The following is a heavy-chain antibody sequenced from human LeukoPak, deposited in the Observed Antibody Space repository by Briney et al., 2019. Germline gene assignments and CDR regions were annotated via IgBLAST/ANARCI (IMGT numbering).Heavy chain of an antibody. CDR2: ISWDDDK. CDR1: GFSLSTRGVG. V-gene: IGHV2-5*02. CDR3: AHTSYYYDSSGYPRSFDY. J-gene: IGHJ4*02. Sequence: SGPTLVNPTQTLTLTCTFSGFSLSTRGVGVGWIRQPPGKALEWLSLISWDDDKRHSPSLKSRLTITKDTSKNQVVLTMTNMDPVDTATYYCAHTSYYYDSSGYPRSFDYWGQGTLVTVSS. D-gene: IGHD3-22*01.